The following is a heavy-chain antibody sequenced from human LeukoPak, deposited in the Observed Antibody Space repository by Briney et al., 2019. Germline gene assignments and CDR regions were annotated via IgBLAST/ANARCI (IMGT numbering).Heavy chain of an antibody. CDR2: INPNSGDT. CDR3: ARDGVFRFEVGDVYYYYMDV. J-gene: IGHJ6*03. V-gene: IGHV1-2*02. Sequence: ASVKVSCKASGGTFSSYAISWVRQAPGQGLEWMGWINPNSGDTKYAQKFQGRVTMTRDTSNNTVYMDLTRLIFDDTAMYYCARDGVFRFEVGDVYYYYMDVWGKGTTVIISS. CDR1: GGTFSSYA. D-gene: IGHD2-21*02.